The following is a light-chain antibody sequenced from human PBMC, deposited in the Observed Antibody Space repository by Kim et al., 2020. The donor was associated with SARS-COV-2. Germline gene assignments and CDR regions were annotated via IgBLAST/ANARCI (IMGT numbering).Light chain of an antibody. J-gene: IGKJ1*01. Sequence: DIQMTQSPSSLSAAVGDRVTITCRASQGISNYLAWYQQKPGEVPKPLIYAASALQSGVPSRFSGSGSGTDFTLTISSLQPEDVASYYCQKYDGAPWTFGQGTKVDIK. CDR1: QGISNY. CDR2: AAS. CDR3: QKYDGAPWT. V-gene: IGKV1-27*01.